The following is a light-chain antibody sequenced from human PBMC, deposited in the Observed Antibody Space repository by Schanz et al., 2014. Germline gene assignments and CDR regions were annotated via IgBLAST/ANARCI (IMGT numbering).Light chain of an antibody. Sequence: QSALTQPRSVSGSPGQSVTISCTGTSSYVGGYNYVSWYQQHPGKAPKLMIYDVSNRPSGISNRFSGSKSGNTASLTISGLQAADEADYYCSSFTSVSTVVFGPGTKVTVL. V-gene: IGLV2-14*01. CDR3: SSFTSVSTVV. CDR2: DVS. CDR1: SSYVGGYNY. J-gene: IGLJ1*01.